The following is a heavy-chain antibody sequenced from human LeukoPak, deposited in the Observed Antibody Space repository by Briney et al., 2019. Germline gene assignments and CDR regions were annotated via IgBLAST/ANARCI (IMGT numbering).Heavy chain of an antibody. J-gene: IGHJ5*02. V-gene: IGHV1-69*01. CDR2: IIPILGTA. CDR3: ARIGGWYVSGQYWFDP. CDR1: GGTFSSYA. D-gene: IGHD6-19*01. Sequence: ASVKVSCKASGGTFSSYAISWVRQAPGQGLEWMGGIIPILGTANYAQKFQGRVTITVDESTSTAYMELSSLRSEDTAVYYCARIGGWYVSGQYWFDPWGQGTLVTVSS.